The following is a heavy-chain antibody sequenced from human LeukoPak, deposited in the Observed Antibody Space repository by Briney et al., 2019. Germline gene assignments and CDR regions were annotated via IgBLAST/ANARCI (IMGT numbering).Heavy chain of an antibody. V-gene: IGHV5-51*01. CDR2: IYPGDSDT. Sequence: GESLKISCKGSGYSFTSYWIGWVRQMSGEGLEWMGIIYPGDSDTRYSPSFQGQVTISADKSISTAYLQWSSLKAADTAMYYCARGDDSSGYLTSFDYWGQGTLVTVSS. CDR1: GYSFTSYW. CDR3: ARGDDSSGYLTSFDY. D-gene: IGHD3-22*01. J-gene: IGHJ4*02.